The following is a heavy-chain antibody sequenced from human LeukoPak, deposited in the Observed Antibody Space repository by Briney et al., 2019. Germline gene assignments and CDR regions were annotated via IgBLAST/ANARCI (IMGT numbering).Heavy chain of an antibody. CDR2: IIPILGIA. D-gene: IGHD1-1*01. CDR1: GGTFSSYA. V-gene: IGHV1-69*04. Sequence: GASVKVSCKASGGTFSSYAISWVRQAPGQGLEWMGRIIPILGIANYAQKFQGRVTITADKSTSTAYMELSSLRSEDTAVYYCARGWRQSWNEEFDAFDIWGQGTMVTVSS. CDR3: ARGWRQSWNEEFDAFDI. J-gene: IGHJ3*02.